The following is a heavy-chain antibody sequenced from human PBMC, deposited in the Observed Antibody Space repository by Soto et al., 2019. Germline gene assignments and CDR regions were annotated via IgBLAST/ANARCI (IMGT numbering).Heavy chain of an antibody. CDR1: GFTFNAYA. CDR3: ARVASDYINSVDH. Sequence: EVQLLESGGGLVQPGGSLRLSCAASGFTFNAYAMTWVRQAPGKGLEWVSAIGGSGGNRYYAASVKGRFTISRDNSKDTLDLQMNRLRVEDTAAYYCARVASDYINSVDHWGQGILDTVSS. D-gene: IGHD4-4*01. V-gene: IGHV3-23*01. CDR2: IGGSGGNR. J-gene: IGHJ4*02.